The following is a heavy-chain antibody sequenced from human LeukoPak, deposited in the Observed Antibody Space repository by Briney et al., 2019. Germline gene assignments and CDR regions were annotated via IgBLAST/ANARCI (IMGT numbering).Heavy chain of an antibody. Sequence: GGSLRLSCAASGFTFSSYSMNWVRQAPGKGLEWVSFISSSSSTIYYADSVKGRFTISRDSAKNSLYLQMNSLRAEDTAVYYCARDRGGSYSAIDYWGQGALVTVSS. V-gene: IGHV3-48*04. CDR1: GFTFSSYS. CDR3: ARDRGGSYSAIDY. J-gene: IGHJ4*02. D-gene: IGHD1-26*01. CDR2: ISSSSSTI.